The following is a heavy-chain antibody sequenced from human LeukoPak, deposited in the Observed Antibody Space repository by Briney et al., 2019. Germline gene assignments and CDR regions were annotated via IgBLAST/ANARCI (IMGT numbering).Heavy chain of an antibody. J-gene: IGHJ6*02. D-gene: IGHD6-13*01. CDR2: IYYSGST. CDR3: ARDFFGSSWQTEYYYYGTDV. V-gene: IGHV4-59*12. CDR1: GGSISSYY. Sequence: SETLSLTCTVSGGSISSYYWSWIRQPPGKGLEWIGYIYYSGSTNYNPSLKSRVTISVDTSKNQFSLKLSSVTAADTAVYYCARDFFGSSWQTEYYYYGTDVWGQGTTVTVSS.